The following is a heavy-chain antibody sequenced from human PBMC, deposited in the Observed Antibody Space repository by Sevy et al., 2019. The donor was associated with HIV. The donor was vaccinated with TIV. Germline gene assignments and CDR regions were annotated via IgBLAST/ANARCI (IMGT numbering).Heavy chain of an antibody. CDR2: INSNDGVT. CDR3: ARLTTMPTSDLYGMDV. V-gene: IGHV1-2*02. D-gene: IGHD1-1*01. CDR1: GYTFTEYY. Sequence: ASVKVSCKSSGYTFTEYYIHWVRQAPAQGREWMAWINSNDGVTNYAQRFQGGVTGTRDTSISTAYMELRRLRSDDTAIYYCARLTTMPTSDLYGMDVWGQGTTVTVSS. J-gene: IGHJ6*02.